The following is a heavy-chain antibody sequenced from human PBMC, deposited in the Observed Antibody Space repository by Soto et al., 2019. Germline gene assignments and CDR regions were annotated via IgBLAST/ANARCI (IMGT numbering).Heavy chain of an antibody. CDR2: IXDGNGKI. CDR3: ARDSGSP. CDR1: GYTFTRYA. Sequence: XSVKVSCKASGYTFTRYAMHWVRQAPGQRLEXVGWIXDGNGKIKYSXXFQGRITXXRDTYASTDSMELSSLRYEDTAVYYCARDSGSPWGTGTLVTVYS. V-gene: IGHV1-3*01. D-gene: IGHD3-10*01. J-gene: IGHJ1*01.